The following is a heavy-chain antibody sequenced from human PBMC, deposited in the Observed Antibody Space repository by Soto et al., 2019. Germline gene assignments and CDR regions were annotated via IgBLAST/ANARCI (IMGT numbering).Heavy chain of an antibody. CDR1: GYTFTSYA. CDR3: ARVLGGYDKRYGMDV. Sequence: QVQLVQSGAELKKPGASVKVSCKASGYTFTSYAMHWVRQAPGQRLEWMGWINAGNGNTKYSQKFQGRVTITRDTSASTAYMELSSLRSEDTAVYYCARVLGGYDKRYGMDVWGQGTTVTVSS. V-gene: IGHV1-3*01. CDR2: INAGNGNT. D-gene: IGHD5-12*01. J-gene: IGHJ6*02.